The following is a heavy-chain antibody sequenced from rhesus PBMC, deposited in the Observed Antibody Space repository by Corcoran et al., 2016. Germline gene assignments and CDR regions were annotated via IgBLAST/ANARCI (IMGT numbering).Heavy chain of an antibody. V-gene: IGHV1-111*01. D-gene: IGHD4-23*01. CDR1: GYTFPDYY. CDR3: ATLRGYSNYDY. CDR2: VDPEDGEA. Sequence: EVQLVQSGAEVKKPGASVKISFKASGYTFPDYYLPWVRPAPGKGLELMERVDPEDGEADNAQKFQDRVTITRDTSTDTAYMELSSLRSEDTAVYYCATLRGYSNYDYWGQGVLVTVSS. J-gene: IGHJ4*01.